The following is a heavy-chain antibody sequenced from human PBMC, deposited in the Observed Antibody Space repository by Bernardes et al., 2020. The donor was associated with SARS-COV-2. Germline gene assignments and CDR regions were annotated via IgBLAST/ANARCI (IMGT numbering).Heavy chain of an antibody. J-gene: IGHJ3*01. D-gene: IGHD2-2*01. V-gene: IGHV1-8*01. CDR3: ARIPSLGYCSSANCPNAFDV. CDR2: MNPNSGNT. Sequence: ASVKVSCKASGYTFTSYDINWVRQATGQGLEWMGWMNPNSGNTGYAQKFQGGVTMTRNTSISTAYMELSSLRSEDTAIYYCARIPSLGYCSSANCPNAFDVWGQGTMVTVSS. CDR1: GYTFTSYD.